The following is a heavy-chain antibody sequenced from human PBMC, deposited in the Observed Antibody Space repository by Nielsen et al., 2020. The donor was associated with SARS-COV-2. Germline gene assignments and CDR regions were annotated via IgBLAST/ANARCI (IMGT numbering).Heavy chain of an antibody. CDR3: ARDTMVRGDYGMDV. V-gene: IGHV1-69*04. CDR2: IMPILGIA. Sequence: WVRQAPGQGLEWMGRIMPILGIANYAQKFQGRVTITADDSTSTAYMELSSLRSEDTAVYYCARDTMVRGDYGMDVWGQGTTVTVSS. D-gene: IGHD3-10*01. J-gene: IGHJ6*02.